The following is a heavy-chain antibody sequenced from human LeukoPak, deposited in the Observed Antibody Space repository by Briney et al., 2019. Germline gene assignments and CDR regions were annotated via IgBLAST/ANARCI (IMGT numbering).Heavy chain of an antibody. V-gene: IGHV3-43*02. CDR1: GFTFGDYA. CDR2: ISGDGGST. D-gene: IGHD5-12*01. Sequence: PGGSLRLSCGASGFTFGDYAMHWVRQAPGKGLEWVSLISGDGGSTFYADSVRGRFTISRDNSKNSLYLQMNSLRTEDTALYYCAKGGIAGYSGYDPVFDYWGQGTLVTVSS. J-gene: IGHJ4*02. CDR3: AKGGIAGYSGYDPVFDY.